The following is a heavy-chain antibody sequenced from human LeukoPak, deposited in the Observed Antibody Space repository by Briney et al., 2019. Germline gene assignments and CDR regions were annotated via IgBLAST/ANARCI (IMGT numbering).Heavy chain of an antibody. D-gene: IGHD6-13*01. J-gene: IGHJ5*02. Sequence: SETLSLTCTVSGGSISSSSYYWGWIRQPPGKGLEWIGSIYYSGSTYYNPSLKSRVTISVDTSKNQFSLKLSSVTAADTAVYYCARGVNWIDPWGQGTLVTVSS. CDR1: GGSISSSSYY. V-gene: IGHV4-39*07. CDR3: ARGVNWIDP. CDR2: IYYSGST.